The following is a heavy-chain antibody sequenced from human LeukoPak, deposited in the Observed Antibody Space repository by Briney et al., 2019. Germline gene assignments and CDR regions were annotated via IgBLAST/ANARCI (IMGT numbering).Heavy chain of an antibody. CDR2: ISGSGVST. Sequence: GGSLRLSCAASGFTFSSYAMSWLRQAPGKGLEWVSAISGSGVSTYYADSVKGRFTISRDNSKNTLYLQMNSLRAEDTAVYYCAKPRILYYCSSTSCHEGGFDCWGQGTLVTVSS. V-gene: IGHV3-23*01. CDR1: GFTFSSYA. J-gene: IGHJ4*02. CDR3: AKPRILYYCSSTSCHEGGFDC. D-gene: IGHD2-2*01.